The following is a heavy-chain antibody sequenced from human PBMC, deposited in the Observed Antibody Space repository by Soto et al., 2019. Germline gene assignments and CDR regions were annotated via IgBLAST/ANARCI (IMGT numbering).Heavy chain of an antibody. V-gene: IGHV3-9*01. D-gene: IGHD3-10*01. CDR2: ISWNSGSI. Sequence: PGGSLRLSCAASGFTFDDYAMHWVRQAPGKGLEWVSGISWNSGSIGYADSVKGRFTISRDNAKNSLYLQMNSLRAEDTALYYCAKDYYGSGSYYSAFDYWGQGTLVTVSS. CDR1: GFTFDDYA. CDR3: AKDYYGSGSYYSAFDY. J-gene: IGHJ4*02.